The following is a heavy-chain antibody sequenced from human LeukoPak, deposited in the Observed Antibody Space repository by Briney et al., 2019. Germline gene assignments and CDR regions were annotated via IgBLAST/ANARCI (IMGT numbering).Heavy chain of an antibody. J-gene: IGHJ4*02. CDR3: ARWVTYKYASGSYRSEDRSLDY. CDR1: GFTFSSYG. CDR2: IRYDGSNK. V-gene: IGHV3-30*02. D-gene: IGHD3-10*01. Sequence: QAGGSLRLSCAASGFTFSSYGMHWVRQAPGKGLEWVVFIRYDGSNKYYAGSVKGRFTISRDNSKNTLYLQMNSLRAEDTAVYYCARWVTYKYASGSYRSEDRSLDYWGQGTLVTVSS.